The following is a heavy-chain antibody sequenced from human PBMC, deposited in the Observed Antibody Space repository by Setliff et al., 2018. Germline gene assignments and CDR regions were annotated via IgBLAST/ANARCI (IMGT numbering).Heavy chain of an antibody. V-gene: IGHV1-2*02. CDR1: GNRFTDYN. Sequence: SVKVSCKASGNRFTDYNLHWVRQAPGQGLEWMGWINPDSGDTHSAQKFQGRVTMTRDTSINTAYMELSSLRPEDTAVYYCAIDSVVRGFINGDSFDYWGQGTLVTVSS. J-gene: IGHJ4*02. D-gene: IGHD3-10*01. CDR3: AIDSVVRGFINGDSFDY. CDR2: INPDSGDT.